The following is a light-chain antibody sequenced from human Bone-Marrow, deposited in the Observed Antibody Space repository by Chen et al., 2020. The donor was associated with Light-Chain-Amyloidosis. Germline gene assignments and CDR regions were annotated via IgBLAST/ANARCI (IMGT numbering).Light chain of an antibody. J-gene: IGKJ3*01. CDR1: QSVSSY. CDR2: DAS. Sequence: EIVLTQSPATLSLSPGERATLSCRASQSVSSYLAWYQQKPGQAPRLLIYDASNRATGIPARFSGSGSGTDFTLTISSLEPEDFAVYYCQQRSNRFGPGTKVAIK. CDR3: QQRSNR. V-gene: IGKV3-11*01.